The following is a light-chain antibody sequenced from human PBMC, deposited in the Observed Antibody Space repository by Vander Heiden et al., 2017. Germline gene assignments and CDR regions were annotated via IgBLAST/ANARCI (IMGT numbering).Light chain of an antibody. CDR2: DVS. CDR1: SSDVGDYNY. V-gene: IGLV2-14*01. J-gene: IGLJ2*01. Sequence: QSALTQPASVSGSPGQSITISCTGTSSDVGDYNYVSWYKQHPGKEPKLRIYDVSNRPSGVSNRFSGSKSGNKASLNISGLQAEDEADDYCSSYTSSSTLGVFGGGTKLTVL. CDR3: SSYTSSSTLGV.